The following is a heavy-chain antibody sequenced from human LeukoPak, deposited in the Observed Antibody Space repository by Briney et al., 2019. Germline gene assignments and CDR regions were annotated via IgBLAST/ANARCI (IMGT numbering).Heavy chain of an antibody. CDR3: ASPRSSSGWELEY. Sequence: PGGSLRLSCAASGFTFSSYSMNWVRQAPGKGLEWVSSISSSSSYIYYADSVKGRFTISIDNAKNSLYLQMNSLRAEDTAVYYCASPRSSSGWELEYWGQGTLVTVSS. CDR1: GFTFSSYS. J-gene: IGHJ4*02. V-gene: IGHV3-21*01. CDR2: ISSSSSYI. D-gene: IGHD6-19*01.